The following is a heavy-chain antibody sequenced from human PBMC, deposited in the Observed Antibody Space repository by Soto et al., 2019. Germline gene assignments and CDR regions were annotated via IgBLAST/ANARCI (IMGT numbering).Heavy chain of an antibody. V-gene: IGHV4-39*01. CDR2: IYYSGST. J-gene: IGHJ6*02. CDR1: GGSISSSSYY. Sequence: SETLSLTCTVSGGSISSSSYYWGWIRQPPGKGLEWIGSIYYSGSTYYNPSLKSRVTISVDTSKNQFSLKLSSVTAADTAVYYCASDLDDSSGYYYDYYYYGMDVWGQGTTVTVSS. CDR3: ASDLDDSSGYYYDYYYYGMDV. D-gene: IGHD3-22*01.